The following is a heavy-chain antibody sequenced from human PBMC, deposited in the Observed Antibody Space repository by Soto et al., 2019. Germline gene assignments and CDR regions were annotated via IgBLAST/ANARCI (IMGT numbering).Heavy chain of an antibody. V-gene: IGHV1-69*02. Sequence: SVKVSCKASGGTFSSYTINWVRQAPGQGLEWVGRIIPMLDVTNFAQRFQGRVTITADKSTTTAYMELSSLKSEDTAVYYCARSKSCSITICYTRQPFDYGGQGTLVTVPS. D-gene: IGHD2-2*02. CDR2: IIPMLDVT. J-gene: IGHJ4*02. CDR1: GGTFSSYT. CDR3: ARSKSCSITICYTRQPFDY.